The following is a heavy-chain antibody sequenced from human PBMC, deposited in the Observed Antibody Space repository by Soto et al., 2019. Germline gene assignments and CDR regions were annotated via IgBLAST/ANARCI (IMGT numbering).Heavy chain of an antibody. CDR1: GGSISSGVYY. Sequence: SETRSLTCTVSGGSISSGVYYWIGIRQHPGKGLEWIGYIYYSGSTYYNPSLKSRVTISVDTSKNQFSLKLSSVTAADTAVYYCARNDHSSSGSDAFDIWGQGTMVTVSS. D-gene: IGHD6-13*01. CDR3: ARNDHSSSGSDAFDI. CDR2: IYYSGST. V-gene: IGHV4-31*03. J-gene: IGHJ3*02.